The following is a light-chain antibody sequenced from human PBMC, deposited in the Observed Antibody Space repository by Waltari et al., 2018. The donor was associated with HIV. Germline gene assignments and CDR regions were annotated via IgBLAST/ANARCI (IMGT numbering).Light chain of an antibody. CDR1: QSVSSSF. CDR2: GAS. J-gene: IGKJ2*03. V-gene: IGKV3-20*01. Sequence: EVVLTQSPGTLSLSPGERATLSCRASQSVSSSFLAWYQQKPGQAPRLLIYGASNRATGIPDRCSGSGSGTDFTLTINRLEPEDFAVYYCQQYDTSLGSFGQGTKLEIK. CDR3: QQYDTSLGS.